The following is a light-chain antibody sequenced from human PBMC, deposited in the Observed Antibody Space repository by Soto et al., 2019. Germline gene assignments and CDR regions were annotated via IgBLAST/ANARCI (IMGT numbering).Light chain of an antibody. Sequence: EIVLTHSPATLSVSPWERATLSCRASQSVSSNLAWYQQKPGQAPRLLIYGASTRATGIPARFSGSGSGTEFTLTISSLQSEDFAVYYCQQYNNWPSINFGQGTRLEIK. CDR3: QQYNNWPSIN. V-gene: IGKV3-15*01. CDR2: GAS. CDR1: QSVSSN. J-gene: IGKJ5*01.